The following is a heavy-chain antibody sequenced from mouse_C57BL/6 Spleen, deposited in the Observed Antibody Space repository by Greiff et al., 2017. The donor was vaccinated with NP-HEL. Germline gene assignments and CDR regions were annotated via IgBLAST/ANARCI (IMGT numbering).Heavy chain of an antibody. CDR3: ARQGYYYGSSYEAWFAY. CDR2: IDPSDSYT. V-gene: IGHV1-50*01. J-gene: IGHJ3*01. CDR1: GYTFTSYW. D-gene: IGHD1-1*01. Sequence: QVQLQQPGAELVKPGASVKLSCKASGYTFTSYWMQWVKQRPGQGLEWIGEIDPSDSYTNYNQKFKGKAPLTVDTSSSTAYRQLSSLTSEDSAVYYCARQGYYYGSSYEAWFAYWGQGTLVTGSA.